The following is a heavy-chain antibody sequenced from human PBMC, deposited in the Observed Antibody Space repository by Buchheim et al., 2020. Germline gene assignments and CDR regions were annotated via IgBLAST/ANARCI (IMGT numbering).Heavy chain of an antibody. CDR2: SNIYNVNT. D-gene: IGHD6-13*01. V-gene: IGHV1-18*01. Sequence: QVQLVQSGAEVKKPGASMKVSCKASGYTFSTSGITWVRQAPGQGLEWMGWSNIYNVNTNYAQKFQGRVTMTTDTSTSTAYMELRSLRSDDTAVYYCARGSTWYFGVGEFFDYWGQGTL. CDR3: ARGSTWYFGVGEFFDY. CDR1: GYTFSTSG. J-gene: IGHJ4*02.